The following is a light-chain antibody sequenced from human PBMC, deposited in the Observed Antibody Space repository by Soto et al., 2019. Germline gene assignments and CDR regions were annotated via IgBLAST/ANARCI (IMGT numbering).Light chain of an antibody. V-gene: IGLV2-11*01. CDR3: CSYAGSYTFP. CDR2: DVS. CDR1: SSDVGGYNY. Sequence: QSVLTQPRSVSGSPGPSVTISCTGNSSDVGGYNYVSWYQQHPGKARKLMIYDVSKRPSGVPDRFSGSKSGNTASLTISGLQAEDEADYYCCSYAGSYTFPFGTGPKV. J-gene: IGLJ1*01.